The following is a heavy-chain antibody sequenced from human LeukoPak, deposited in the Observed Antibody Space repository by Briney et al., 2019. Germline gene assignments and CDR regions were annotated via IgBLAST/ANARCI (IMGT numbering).Heavy chain of an antibody. CDR3: VNGLHTGEDHGDPVYYFDH. CDR1: GFTFDDYA. V-gene: IGHV3-9*01. Sequence: GRSLRLSRAASGFTFDDYAMHWVRQAPGKGLGWVSGISWNGGTRGYASSVKGRFTISRDNAKSSLYLQMNSLRDEDTALYYCVNGLHTGEDHGDPVYYFDHWGQGTLVTVSS. CDR2: ISWNGGTR. D-gene: IGHD4-17*01. J-gene: IGHJ4*02.